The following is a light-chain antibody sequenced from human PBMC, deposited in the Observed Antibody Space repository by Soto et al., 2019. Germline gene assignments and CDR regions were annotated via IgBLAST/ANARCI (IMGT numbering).Light chain of an antibody. CDR1: QSVSNDY. J-gene: IGKJ5*01. CDR3: QQYGSSPS. Sequence: EMVLTQSPGTLSLSPGDRATLSCRASQSVSNDYVAWVQQKPGQTPRLLIYGASTRATGIPARFSGSGSGTEFTLTISSLQSEDFAVYYCQQYGSSPSFGQGTRLEIK. CDR2: GAS. V-gene: IGKV3-20*01.